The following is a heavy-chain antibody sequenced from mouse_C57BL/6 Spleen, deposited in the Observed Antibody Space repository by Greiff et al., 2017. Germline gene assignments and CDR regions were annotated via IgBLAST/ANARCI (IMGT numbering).Heavy chain of an antibody. CDR3: ARRYSNYFDY. CDR2: ISSGSSTI. D-gene: IGHD2-5*01. Sequence: VQLKQSGGGLVKPGGSLKLSCAASGFTFSDYGMHWVRQAPEKGLEWVAYISSGSSTIYYADTVKGRFTISRDNAKNTLFLQMTSLRSEDTAMYYCARRYSNYFDYWGQGTTLTVSS. J-gene: IGHJ2*01. CDR1: GFTFSDYG. V-gene: IGHV5-17*01.